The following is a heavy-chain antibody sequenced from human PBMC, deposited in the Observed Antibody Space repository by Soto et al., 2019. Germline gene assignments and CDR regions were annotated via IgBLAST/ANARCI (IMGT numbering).Heavy chain of an antibody. J-gene: IGHJ6*02. CDR3: ARDSTDYQLLNYGMDV. D-gene: IGHD2-2*01. V-gene: IGHV4-31*03. CDR2: IYYSGST. Sequence: QVQLQESGPGLVKPSQTLSLTCTVSGGSISSGGYYWSWIRQHPGKGLEWIGYIYYSGSTYYNPSLKSRVTISVDTSKNQFSLKLSSVTAADTAVYYCARDSTDYQLLNYGMDVWGQGTTVTVSS. CDR1: GGSISSGGYY.